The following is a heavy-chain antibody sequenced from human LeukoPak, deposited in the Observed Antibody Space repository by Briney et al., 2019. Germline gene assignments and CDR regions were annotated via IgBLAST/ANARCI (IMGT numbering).Heavy chain of an antibody. J-gene: IGHJ5*02. Sequence: SETLSLTCAVYGGSFSGYYWSWIRQPPGKGLEWIGEINHSGSTNYNPSLKSRVTVSVDTSKNQFSLKLSSVTAADTAVYYCARGRAGRSGWCPWGQGTLVTVSS. CDR3: ARGRAGRSGWCP. CDR2: INHSGST. V-gene: IGHV4-34*01. D-gene: IGHD6-19*01. CDR1: GGSFSGYY.